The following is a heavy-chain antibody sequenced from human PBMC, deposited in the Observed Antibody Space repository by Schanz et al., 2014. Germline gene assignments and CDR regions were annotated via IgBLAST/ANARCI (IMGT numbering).Heavy chain of an antibody. CDR1: GFTISSYS. CDR2: ISSSSSYI. Sequence: EVQLLDSGGGLVKRGGSLRLSCAASGFTISSYSMNWVRQAPGKGLEWVSSISSSSSYIYYADSVKGRFTISRDNAKNSLYLQMNSLRAEDTAVYYCAREQIMAAAGLVDYWGHGTLVTVSS. J-gene: IGHJ4*01. V-gene: IGHV3-21*01. D-gene: IGHD6-13*01. CDR3: AREQIMAAAGLVDY.